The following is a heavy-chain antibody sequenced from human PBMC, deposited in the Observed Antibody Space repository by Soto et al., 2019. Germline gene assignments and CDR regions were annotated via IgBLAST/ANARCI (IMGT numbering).Heavy chain of an antibody. D-gene: IGHD3-9*01. CDR1: GYTFTSYD. V-gene: IGHV1-8*01. J-gene: IGHJ5*02. CDR2: MNPNSGNT. Sequence: GASVKVSCKASGYTFTSYDINWVRQATGQGLEWMGWMNPNSGNTGYAQKFQGRVTMTRNTSISTAYMELSSLRSEDTAVYYCAREGGILRYFDWSPGGFDPWGQGTLVTVSS. CDR3: AREGGILRYFDWSPGGFDP.